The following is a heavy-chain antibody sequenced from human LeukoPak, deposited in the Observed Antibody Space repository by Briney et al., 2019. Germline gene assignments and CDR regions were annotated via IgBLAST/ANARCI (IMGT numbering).Heavy chain of an antibody. CDR2: INPNSGGT. Sequence: ASVKVSCKASGYTFTGYYMHWVRQAPGQGLEWMGWINPNSGGTNYAQKFQARVTMTRDTSISTAYMELSRLRSDDTAVYYCARVLSHGTYYYGSGSYGSDYWGQGTLVTVSS. CDR1: GYTFTGYY. D-gene: IGHD3-10*01. CDR3: ARVLSHGTYYYGSGSYGSDY. J-gene: IGHJ4*02. V-gene: IGHV1-2*02.